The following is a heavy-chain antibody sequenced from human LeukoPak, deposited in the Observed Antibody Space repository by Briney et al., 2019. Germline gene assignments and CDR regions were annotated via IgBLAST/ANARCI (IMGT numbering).Heavy chain of an antibody. CDR1: GFTFSSYS. V-gene: IGHV3-21*01. CDR2: ISSSSSYI. Sequence: KPGGSLRLSCAASGFTFSSYSMNWVRQAPGKGLEWVSSISSSSSYIYYADSVKGRFTISRDNAKNSLYLQMNSLRAEDTAVHYCARDFYGDYPSRYFDYWGQGTLVTVSS. J-gene: IGHJ4*02. CDR3: ARDFYGDYPSRYFDY. D-gene: IGHD4-17*01.